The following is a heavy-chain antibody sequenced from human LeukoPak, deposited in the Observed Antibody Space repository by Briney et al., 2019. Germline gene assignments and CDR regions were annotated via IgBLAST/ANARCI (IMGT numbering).Heavy chain of an antibody. J-gene: IGHJ5*02. D-gene: IGHD2-15*01. V-gene: IGHV3-23*01. CDR2: ISGSGGST. CDR3: AKDRGSDCSGGRCRFDP. CDR1: GFTFSDNS. Sequence: GGSLRLSCAASGFTFSDNSMNWVRQAPGKGLEWVSSISGSGGSTYYADSVNGRFTISRDNSKNTLYLQINSLRAEDTAVYYCAKDRGSDCSGGRCRFDPWGQGTLVTVSS.